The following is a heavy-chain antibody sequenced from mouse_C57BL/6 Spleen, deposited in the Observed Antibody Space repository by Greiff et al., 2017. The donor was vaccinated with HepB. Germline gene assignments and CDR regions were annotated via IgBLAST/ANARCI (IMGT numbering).Heavy chain of an antibody. V-gene: IGHV1-18*01. CDR2: INPNNGGT. D-gene: IGHD1-1*01. Sequence: VQLQQSGPELVKPGASVKIPCKASGYTFTDYNMDWVKQSHGKSLEWIGDINPNNGGTIYNQKFKGKATLTVDKSSSTAYMELRSLTSEDTAVYYCARSWHYGSSPHWYFDVWGTGTTVTVSS. J-gene: IGHJ1*03. CDR1: GYTFTDYN. CDR3: ARSWHYGSSPHWYFDV.